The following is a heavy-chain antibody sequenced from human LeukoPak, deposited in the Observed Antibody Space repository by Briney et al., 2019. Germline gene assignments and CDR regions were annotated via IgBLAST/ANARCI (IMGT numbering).Heavy chain of an antibody. CDR3: ARGTHYNDSSGFFSLDH. Sequence: SETLSLTCTVSGGSINSYYWNWIRQSPGKGLEWIGYIYYSGRTNYNPSLQSRVTISVDTSKNQFSLKLTSVTAADTALYYCARGTHYNDSSGFFSLDHWGQGTLVTVSS. V-gene: IGHV4-59*01. J-gene: IGHJ4*02. D-gene: IGHD3-22*01. CDR2: IYYSGRT. CDR1: GGSINSYY.